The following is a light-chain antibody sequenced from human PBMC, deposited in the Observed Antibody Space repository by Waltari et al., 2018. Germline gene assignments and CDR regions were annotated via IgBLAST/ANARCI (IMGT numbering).Light chain of an antibody. CDR1: SSDVGSYNL. CDR3: CSYAGSSTFVV. Sequence: QSALTQPASVSGSPGQSITISCTGTSSDVGSYNLVSWYQQHPGKAPKLMIYEVSKRPSGLSSRFSGSKSGNTASLTISGLQAEDEADYYCCSYAGSSTFVVFGGGTKLTVL. CDR2: EVS. V-gene: IGLV2-23*02. J-gene: IGLJ2*01.